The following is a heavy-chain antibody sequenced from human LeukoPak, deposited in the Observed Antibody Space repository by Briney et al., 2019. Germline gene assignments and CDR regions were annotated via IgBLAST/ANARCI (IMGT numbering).Heavy chain of an antibody. J-gene: IGHJ6*03. CDR2: INWNGGST. Sequence: GGSLRLSCAASGFTFDDYGMSWVRQAPGKGLEWVSGINWNGGSTGYADSVKGRFTISRDNAKNSLYLQMNSLRAEDTALYYCARESNYYDSSGYYSFHYYYYMDVWGKGTTVIVSS. CDR1: GFTFDDYG. D-gene: IGHD3-22*01. CDR3: ARESNYYDSSGYYSFHYYYYMDV. V-gene: IGHV3-20*04.